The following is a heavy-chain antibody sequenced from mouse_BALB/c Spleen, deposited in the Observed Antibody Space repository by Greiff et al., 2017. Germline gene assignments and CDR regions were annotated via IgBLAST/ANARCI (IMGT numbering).Heavy chain of an antibody. CDR1: GYSITSDYA. J-gene: IGHJ4*01. Sequence: EVKLMESGPGLVKPSQSLSLTCTVTGYSITSDYAWNWIRQFPGNKLEWMGYISYSGSTSYNPSLKSRISITRDTSKNQFFLQLNSVTTEDTATYYCGGPLMDYWGQGTSVTVSS. CDR3: GGPLMDY. CDR2: ISYSGST. V-gene: IGHV3-2*02. D-gene: IGHD6-1*01.